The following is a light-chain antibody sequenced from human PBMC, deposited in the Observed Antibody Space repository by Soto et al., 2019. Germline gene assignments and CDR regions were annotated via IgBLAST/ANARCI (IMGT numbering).Light chain of an antibody. J-gene: IGKJ2*01. V-gene: IGKV1-39*01. CDR1: QSISSY. Sequence: DIQMTQSPSSLSASVGDRVTITCRASQSISSYLNWYQQKPGKAPKLLIYAASSLQGGVPSRFSGSGSGTDFTLTISSLQPEDFATYYCQQSYSTPRTFGQGTKREIK. CDR2: AAS. CDR3: QQSYSTPRT.